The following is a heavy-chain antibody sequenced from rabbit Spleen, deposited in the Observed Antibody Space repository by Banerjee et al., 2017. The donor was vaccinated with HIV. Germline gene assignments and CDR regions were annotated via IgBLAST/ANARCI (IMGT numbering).Heavy chain of an antibody. CDR1: RFDFSTYS. CDR2: IDPVFGIT. J-gene: IGHJ3*01. CDR3: ARDGTGGSYFAL. V-gene: IGHV1S7*01. D-gene: IGHD8-1*01. Sequence: QSLEESGGDLVKPGASLKLSCKASRFDFSTYSMSWVRQAPGKGLEWIGYIDPVFGITYYANWVNGRFSISRENAQNTVFLQMTSLTAADTATYFCARDGTGGSYFALWGQGTLVTVS.